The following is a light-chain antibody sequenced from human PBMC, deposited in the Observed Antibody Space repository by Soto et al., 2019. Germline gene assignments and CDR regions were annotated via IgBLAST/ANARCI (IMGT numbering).Light chain of an antibody. Sequence: QSVLTQPASVSGSPGQSITISCTGTSSDVGNYNLVSWHQQHPGKAPKLMIYDVSKRPSGVSNRFSGSKSGNTASLTISGLKXXDXADYYCCSSAGDSYVFGTGPKSPS. CDR2: DVS. CDR1: SSDVGNYNL. V-gene: IGLV2-23*02. CDR3: CSSAGDSYV. J-gene: IGLJ1*01.